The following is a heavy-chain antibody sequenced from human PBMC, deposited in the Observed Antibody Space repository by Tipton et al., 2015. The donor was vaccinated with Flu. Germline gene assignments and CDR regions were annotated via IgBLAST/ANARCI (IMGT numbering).Heavy chain of an antibody. CDR2: IYYSGST. Sequence: TLSLTCTVSGGSISSSSYYWGWIRQPPGKGLEWIGSIYYSGSTYYNPSLKSRVTISVDKSKNQFSLKLSSVTAADTAVYCGARGRYGVNYFGYWGQGTLVTVSS. D-gene: IGHD4-17*01. V-gene: IGHV4-39*07. CDR1: GGSISSSSYY. CDR3: ARGRYGVNYFGY. J-gene: IGHJ4*02.